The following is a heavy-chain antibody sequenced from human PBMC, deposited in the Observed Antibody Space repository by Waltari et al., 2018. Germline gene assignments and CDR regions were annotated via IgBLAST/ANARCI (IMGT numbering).Heavy chain of an antibody. CDR2: VDPEDGET. Sequence: EVKLVQSGAEVKKPGATVKISCKASGYTFTDYYMPWVQQAPGKGLEWMGRVDPEDGETIYAEKFQGRVTITADTSTDTAYMELSSLRSEDTAVYYCASGGGSYPSRWGQGTLVTVSS. J-gene: IGHJ4*02. CDR1: GYTFTDYY. D-gene: IGHD1-26*01. CDR3: ASGGGSYPSR. V-gene: IGHV1-69-2*01.